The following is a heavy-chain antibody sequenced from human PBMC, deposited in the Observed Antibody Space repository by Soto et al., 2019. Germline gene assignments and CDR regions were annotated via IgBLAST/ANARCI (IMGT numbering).Heavy chain of an antibody. CDR2: ISDDENKK. V-gene: IGHV3-30*18. CDR3: AKDDYGLSY. J-gene: IGHJ4*02. D-gene: IGHD4-17*01. CDR1: GFTFSSYG. Sequence: QVQLVESGGGVVQPGRSLRLSCAASGFTFSSYGMHWVRQAPGKGLEWVAVISDDENKKYYADSVKGRFTISRDNSKNTLYLQMNSLRADDTAVYYCAKDDYGLSYWGQGTLVTVSS.